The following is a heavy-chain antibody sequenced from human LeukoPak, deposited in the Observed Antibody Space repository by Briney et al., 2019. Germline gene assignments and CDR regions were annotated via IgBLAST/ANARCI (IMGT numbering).Heavy chain of an antibody. D-gene: IGHD6-19*01. J-gene: IGHJ4*02. CDR3: ARQGRIAVAEILDY. V-gene: IGHV4-34*01. Sequence: NPSETLSLTCAVYGGSFSGYYWSWIRQPPGKGLEWIGEINHSGSTNYNPSLKSRVTISVDTSKNQFSLKLSSVTAADTAVYYCARQGRIAVAEILDYWGQGTLVTVSS. CDR1: GGSFSGYY. CDR2: INHSGST.